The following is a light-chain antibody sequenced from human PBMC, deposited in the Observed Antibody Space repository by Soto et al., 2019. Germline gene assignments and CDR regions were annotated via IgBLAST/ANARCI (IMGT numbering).Light chain of an antibody. Sequence: EVVMTQSPATLSVSPGARATLSCRASQSVSSNLAWYQQKPGQAPRLLIYGASTRATGIPARFSGSVSGTEFTLTIRSLQSEDFAFYYGQQYNNWPRGTFGQGTKVDIK. J-gene: IGKJ1*01. CDR2: GAS. CDR3: QQYNNWPRGT. V-gene: IGKV3-15*01. CDR1: QSVSSN.